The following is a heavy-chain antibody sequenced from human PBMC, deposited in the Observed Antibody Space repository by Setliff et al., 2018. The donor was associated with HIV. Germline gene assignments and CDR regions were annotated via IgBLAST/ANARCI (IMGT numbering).Heavy chain of an antibody. Sequence: GGSLRFSCAASGFTFSSYSMNWVRQAPGKGLEWVSSISSSSSYIYYADSVKGRFTISRDNAKNSLYLQMNSLRAEDTAVYYCARTRYYYDSSGYYYYWGQGTLVTVSS. J-gene: IGHJ4*02. V-gene: IGHV3-21*01. CDR1: GFTFSSYS. CDR3: ARTRYYYDSSGYYYY. CDR2: ISSSSSYI. D-gene: IGHD3-22*01.